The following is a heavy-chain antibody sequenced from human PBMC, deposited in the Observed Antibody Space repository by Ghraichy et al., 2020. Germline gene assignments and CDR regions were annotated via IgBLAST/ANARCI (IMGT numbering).Heavy chain of an antibody. Sequence: ASVKVSCKASGYTFTSYDINWVRQATGQGLEWMGWMNPNSGNTGYAQKFQGRVTMTRNTSISTAYMELSSLRSEDTAVYYCARTAMVYYYYYYGMDVWGQGTTVTVSS. V-gene: IGHV1-8*01. CDR1: GYTFTSYD. D-gene: IGHD5-18*01. CDR2: MNPNSGNT. CDR3: ARTAMVYYYYYYGMDV. J-gene: IGHJ6*02.